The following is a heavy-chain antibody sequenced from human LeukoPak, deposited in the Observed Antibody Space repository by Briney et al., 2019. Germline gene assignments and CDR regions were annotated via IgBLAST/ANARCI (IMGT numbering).Heavy chain of an antibody. CDR2: IYTSRST. V-gene: IGHV4-61*02. CDR3: ARRGPLSADAFDI. D-gene: IGHD2-2*01. Sequence: SETLSLTCTVSGGSSRSGSYYWRWIRQPAGKGLEWIGRIYTSRSTNYNPSLKSRVTISVDTSKNQFSLKLSSVTAADTAVYYCARRGPLSADAFDIWGQGTMVTVSS. CDR1: GGSSRSGSYY. J-gene: IGHJ3*02.